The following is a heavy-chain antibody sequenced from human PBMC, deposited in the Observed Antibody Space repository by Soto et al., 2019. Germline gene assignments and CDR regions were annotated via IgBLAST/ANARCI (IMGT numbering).Heavy chain of an antibody. CDR2: IYSEGTP. D-gene: IGHD3-9*01. Sequence: PGGSLRLSCAASGFTVGSNYMSWVRQAPGKGLEWVSVIYSEGTPYYADSVKGRFTISRENSNNTLYLHMNNLRAEDTAVYYCARSTYYDILTGSYYYYAMDVWVQGTTVTVSS. CDR3: ARSTYYDILTGSYYYYAMDV. J-gene: IGHJ6*02. CDR1: GFTVGSNY. V-gene: IGHV3-53*01.